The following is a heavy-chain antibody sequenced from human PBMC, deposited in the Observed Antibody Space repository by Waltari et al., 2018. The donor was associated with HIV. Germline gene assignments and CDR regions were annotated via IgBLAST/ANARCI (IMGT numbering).Heavy chain of an antibody. Sequence: QVQLQQWGAGLLKPSETLSLTCAVYGGSFSGYYWSWIRQPPGKGLEWIGEINHSGSTNYNPSLNSRVTISVDTSKNQFSLKLSSVTAADTAVYYCARWARGSYSYSYYYYGMDVWGQGTTVTVSS. J-gene: IGHJ6*02. V-gene: IGHV4-34*01. CDR2: INHSGST. D-gene: IGHD1-26*01. CDR3: ARWARGSYSYSYYYYGMDV. CDR1: GGSFSGYY.